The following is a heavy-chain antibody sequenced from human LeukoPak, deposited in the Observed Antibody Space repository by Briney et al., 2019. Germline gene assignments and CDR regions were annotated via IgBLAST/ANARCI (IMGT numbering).Heavy chain of an antibody. CDR1: GGSSSSYY. CDR2: IYYSGST. V-gene: IGHV4-59*01. Sequence: KPSETLSLTCTVSGGSSSSYYWSWIRQPPGKGLEWIGYIYYSGSTNYNPSLKSRVTISVDTSKNQFSLKLSSVTAADTAVYYCARDSKGLFDYWGQGTLVTVSS. D-gene: IGHD3/OR15-3a*01. J-gene: IGHJ4*02. CDR3: ARDSKGLFDY.